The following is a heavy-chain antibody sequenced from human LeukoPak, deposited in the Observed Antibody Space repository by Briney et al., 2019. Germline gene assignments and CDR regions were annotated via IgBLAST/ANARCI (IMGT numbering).Heavy chain of an antibody. CDR1: GYTFTGYY. CDR2: INPNSGGT. D-gene: IGHD2-2*01. J-gene: IGHJ5*02. CDR3: ARGDCSSTSCYIINWFDP. Sequence: GASVKVSCKASGYTFTGYYMHWVRQAPGQGLEWMGWINPNSGGTNNAQKFQGRVTMTRDTSISTAYMELSRLRSDDTAVYYCARGDCSSTSCYIINWFDPWGQGTLVTVSS. V-gene: IGHV1-2*02.